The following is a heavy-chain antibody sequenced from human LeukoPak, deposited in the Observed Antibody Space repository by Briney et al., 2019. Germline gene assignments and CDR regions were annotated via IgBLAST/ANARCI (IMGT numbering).Heavy chain of an antibody. D-gene: IGHD6-19*01. CDR1: GGSISSYY. V-gene: IGHV4-59*01. CDR3: ARYSSGWYYGYYYYGMDV. Sequence: SETLSLTCTVSGGSISSYYWSWIRQPPGKGLEWIGYIYYSGSTNYNPSLKSRVTISVDTSKNQFSLKLSSVTAADTAVYYCARYSSGWYYGYYYYGMDVWGQGTTVTVSS. J-gene: IGHJ6*02. CDR2: IYYSGST.